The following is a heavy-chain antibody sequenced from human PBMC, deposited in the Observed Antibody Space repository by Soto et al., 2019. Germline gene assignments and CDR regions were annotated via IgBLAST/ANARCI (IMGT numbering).Heavy chain of an antibody. CDR2: IYYSGST. Sequence: SETLSLTCTVSGGSISSGDYYWSWIRQPPGKGLEWIGYIYYSGSTYYNPSLKSRVTISVDTSKNQFSLKLSSVTAADTAVYYCARGLGRKTRIFGVVKKGSWFDPWGQGTPVTVSS. V-gene: IGHV4-30-4*01. D-gene: IGHD3-3*01. J-gene: IGHJ5*02. CDR1: GGSISSGDYY. CDR3: ARGLGRKTRIFGVVKKGSWFDP.